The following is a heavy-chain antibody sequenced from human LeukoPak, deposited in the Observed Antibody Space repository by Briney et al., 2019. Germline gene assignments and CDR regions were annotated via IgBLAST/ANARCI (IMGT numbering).Heavy chain of an antibody. J-gene: IGHJ4*02. CDR3: ANEWLHVSGSYKANN. V-gene: IGHV3-30*02. CDR1: GFTFSTYG. Sequence: GGSLRLSCAASGFTFSTYGMHWVRQAPGKGLEWVAFIRSDGGDKYHADSVKGRFTISRDNSKNTLYLQMNSLRTEDTAVYYCANEWLHVSGSYKANNWGQGTLVTVSS. D-gene: IGHD3-10*01. CDR2: IRSDGGDK.